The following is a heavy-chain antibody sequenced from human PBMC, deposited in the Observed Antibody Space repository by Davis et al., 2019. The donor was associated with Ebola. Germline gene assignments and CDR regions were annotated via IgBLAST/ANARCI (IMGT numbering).Heavy chain of an antibody. J-gene: IGHJ2*01. D-gene: IGHD2-21*01. CDR1: GGSFSGYY. CDR3: ARLRVERVIAYWYFDL. Sequence: MPSETLSLTCAVYGGSFSGYYWSWIRQPPGKGLEWIGEINHSGSTNYNPSLKSRVTISVDTSKNQFSLRLSSVTAADTAVYYCARLRVERVIAYWYFDLWGRGTLVTVSS. V-gene: IGHV4-34*01. CDR2: INHSGST.